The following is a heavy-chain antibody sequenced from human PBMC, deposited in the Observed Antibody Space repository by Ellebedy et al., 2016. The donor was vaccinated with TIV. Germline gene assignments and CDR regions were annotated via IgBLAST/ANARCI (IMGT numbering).Heavy chain of an antibody. V-gene: IGHV3-11*01. D-gene: IGHD7-27*01. J-gene: IGHJ4*02. Sequence: PGGSLRLSCAASGFIFSDYQMSWIRQAPGKGLEWLSYISKDGDSVHYANSVRGRFTISRDNAKNSLFLQMNSLRVEDTALYYCVRDITVPGDTYYFQYWGQGTLVTVSS. CDR3: VRDITVPGDTYYFQY. CDR2: ISKDGDSV. CDR1: GFIFSDYQ.